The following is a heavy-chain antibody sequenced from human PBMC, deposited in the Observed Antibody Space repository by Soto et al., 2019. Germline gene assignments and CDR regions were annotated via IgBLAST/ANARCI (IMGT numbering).Heavy chain of an antibody. V-gene: IGHV1-69*13. J-gene: IGHJ6*02. Sequence: SVKVSCKASRVKLFSYSMCWVRQSSGQGLEWMGGIIPIFGIANYAHKIPGRVMITANVSTSTAYMELSRLRSQDTAVHYWATTGRLLEWFRYYNYGMDVWGQGTTVPVSS. CDR1: RVKLFSYS. CDR3: ATTGRLLEWFRYYNYGMDV. D-gene: IGHD3-3*01. CDR2: IIPIFGIA.